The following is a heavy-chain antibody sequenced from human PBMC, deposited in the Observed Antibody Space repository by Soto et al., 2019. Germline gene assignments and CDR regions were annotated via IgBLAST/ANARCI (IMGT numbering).Heavy chain of an antibody. Sequence: PSETLSLTCTVSGGSISSYYWSWIRQPPGKGLEWIGYIYYSGSTNYNPSLKSRVTISVDTSKNQFSLKLSSVTVADTAVYYCARGAKNYYYYMDVWGKGTTVTVSS. J-gene: IGHJ6*03. CDR2: IYYSGST. CDR3: ARGAKNYYYYMDV. CDR1: GGSISSYY. V-gene: IGHV4-59*01.